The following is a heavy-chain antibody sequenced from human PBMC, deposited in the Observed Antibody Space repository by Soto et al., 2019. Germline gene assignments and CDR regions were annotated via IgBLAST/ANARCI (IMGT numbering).Heavy chain of an antibody. J-gene: IGHJ4*02. CDR2: ISGSGGST. CDR1: GFTFSGYA. D-gene: IGHD3-10*01. Sequence: EVQLLESGGGLVQPGESLRLSCAASGFTFSGYAMSWVRQAPGKGLEWVSSISGSGGSTYYADSVKGRFTISRDNSKNTLFLQVKSLRAEDTAIYYCAKARLNYYGLGGAYYEAGGDYWGQGTLVTVSS. CDR3: AKARLNYYGLGGAYYEAGGDY. V-gene: IGHV3-23*01.